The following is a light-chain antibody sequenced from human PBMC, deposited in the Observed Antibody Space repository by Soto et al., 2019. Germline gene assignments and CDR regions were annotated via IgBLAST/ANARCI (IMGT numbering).Light chain of an antibody. V-gene: IGKV1-8*01. Sequence: AIRMTQSPSSLSASTGDRVTITCRASQGISSYLAWYQQKPGKAPKLLIYAASTLQSGVPSRFSGSGFGTDFTLTICCLQSEDFATYYCQQYYSYPRTFGQGTKVDIK. CDR3: QQYYSYPRT. J-gene: IGKJ1*01. CDR1: QGISSY. CDR2: AAS.